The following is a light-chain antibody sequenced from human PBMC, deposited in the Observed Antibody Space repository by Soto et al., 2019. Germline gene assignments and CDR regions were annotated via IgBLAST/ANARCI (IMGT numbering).Light chain of an antibody. V-gene: IGLV2-23*01. CDR2: EGG. J-gene: IGLJ1*01. CDR1: SSDVGTYNL. Sequence: ALTQPASVSGSPGQSISLSCTGTSSDVGTYNLVSWYQQHPGKAPKLLISEGGKRPSGVSDRFSGSKSGNTASLTISGLQAEDEADYHCCSFAAGNTYVFGTGTKVT. CDR3: CSFAAGNTYV.